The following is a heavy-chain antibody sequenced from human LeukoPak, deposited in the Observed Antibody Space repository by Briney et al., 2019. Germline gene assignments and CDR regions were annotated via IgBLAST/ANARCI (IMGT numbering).Heavy chain of an antibody. CDR1: GGSFSGYY. V-gene: IGHV4-34*01. CDR2: INHSGST. J-gene: IGHJ4*02. Sequence: PSETLSLTCAVYGGSFSGYYWSWIRQPPGKGLEWIGEINHSGSTNYNPSLKSRVTISVDTSKNQFSLKLSSVTAADTAVYYCAREKYGSGYDYWGQGTLVTVSS. D-gene: IGHD3-22*01. CDR3: AREKYGSGYDY.